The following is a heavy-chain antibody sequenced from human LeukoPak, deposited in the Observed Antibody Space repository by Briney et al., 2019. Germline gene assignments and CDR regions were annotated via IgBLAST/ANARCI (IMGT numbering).Heavy chain of an antibody. V-gene: IGHV4-61*08. J-gene: IGHJ4*02. D-gene: IGHD3-22*01. CDR2: IYYSGST. CDR1: GGSISSGGYY. Sequence: SETLSLTCTVSGGSISSGGYYWSWIRQHPGKGLEWIGYIYYSGSTNYNPSLKSRVTISVDTSKNQFSLKLSSVTAADTAVYYCARDLPYYYDSSGYQSGGYWGQGTLVTVSS. CDR3: ARDLPYYYDSSGYQSGGY.